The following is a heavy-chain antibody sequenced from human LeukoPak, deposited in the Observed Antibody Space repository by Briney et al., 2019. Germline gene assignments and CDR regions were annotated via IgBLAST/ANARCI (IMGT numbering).Heavy chain of an antibody. CDR2: ISGSGGST. CDR1: GFTFSSYA. J-gene: IGHJ5*02. CDR3: ARGHVAARLGGFDP. D-gene: IGHD6-6*01. Sequence: PGGSLRLSCAASGFTFSSYAMSWVRQAPGKGLEWVSAISGSGGSTYYADSVKGRFTISRDNSKNTLYLQMNSLRAEDTAVYYCARGHVAARLGGFDPWGQGTLVTVSS. V-gene: IGHV3-23*01.